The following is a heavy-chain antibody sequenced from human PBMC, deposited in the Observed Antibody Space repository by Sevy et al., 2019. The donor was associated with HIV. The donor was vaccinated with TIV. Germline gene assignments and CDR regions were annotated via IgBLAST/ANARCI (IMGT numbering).Heavy chain of an antibody. V-gene: IGHV3-23*01. CDR1: GFTFSSYD. CDR2: ISGSGGST. J-gene: IGHJ4*02. CDR3: AKDPQDYDSSGYPFPY. Sequence: GGSLRLSCAASGFTFSSYDMSWVRQAPGKGLEWVSAISGSGGSTYYADSVKGRFTLSRENSKNTPYLQMNSLRAEDTAVYYCAKDPQDYDSSGYPFPYWGQGTLVTVSS. D-gene: IGHD3-22*01.